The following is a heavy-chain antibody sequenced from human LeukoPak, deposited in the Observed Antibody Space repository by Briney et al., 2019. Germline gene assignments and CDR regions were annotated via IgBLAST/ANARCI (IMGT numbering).Heavy chain of an antibody. CDR2: MWSDGGFK. J-gene: IGHJ4*02. CDR3: ARVRGTYSSNWFSDY. D-gene: IGHD6-13*01. V-gene: IGHV3-33*01. CDR1: GFTFSGYG. Sequence: PGGSLRLSCAASGFTFSGYGMHWVRQAPGKGLEWVAGMWSDGGFKFYADSVKGRFTISRDNSKDTLYLQMNSLRAEDTAVYYCARVRGTYSSNWFSDYWGQGTLVTVSS.